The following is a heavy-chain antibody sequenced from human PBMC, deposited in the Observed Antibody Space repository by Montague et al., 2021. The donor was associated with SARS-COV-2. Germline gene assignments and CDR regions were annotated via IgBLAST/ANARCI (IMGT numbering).Heavy chain of an antibody. CDR3: SRATRLIQITPGFHY. CDR2: VDHRGNT. CDR1: GGSFHIFS. J-gene: IGHJ4*02. Sequence: SETLSLTCGVSGGSFHIFSWGWIRQSPGKGLEWIGKVDHRGNTKYNPSLKPRITISVNTSKNQFSLNLTSMTAADSAMYYCSRATRLIQITPGFHYWGQGIQVAVSS. D-gene: IGHD2-15*01. V-gene: IGHV4-34*10.